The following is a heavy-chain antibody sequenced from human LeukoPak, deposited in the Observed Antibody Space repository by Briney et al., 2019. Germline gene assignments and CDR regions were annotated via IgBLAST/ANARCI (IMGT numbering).Heavy chain of an antibody. J-gene: IGHJ4*02. CDR2: FYTSGTP. Sequence: SETLSLTCTVSGGSISRGSYFWSWIRQPAGKGLEWIGRFYTSGTPNYNPSLKSRVTISVDTSRNQFSLKLSSVTAADTAVYYCARGGIPDYWGXGILVTVSS. D-gene: IGHD2-21*01. CDR3: ARGGIPDY. V-gene: IGHV4-61*02. CDR1: GGSISRGSYF.